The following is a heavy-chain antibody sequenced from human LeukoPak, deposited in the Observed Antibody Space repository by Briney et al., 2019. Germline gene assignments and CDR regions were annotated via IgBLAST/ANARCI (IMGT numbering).Heavy chain of an antibody. V-gene: IGHV4-34*01. CDR3: AREVITQYVVMDV. CDR1: GGSFSGYY. D-gene: IGHD2-21*01. CDR2: INHSGST. J-gene: IGHJ6*03. Sequence: SETLSLTCAVYGGSFSGYYWSWIRQPPGKGLEWIGEINHSGSTNYNPSLKSRLTISVDTSKNQFSLKLSSVTAADTAMYYCAREVITQYVVMDVWGKGTTVTVSS.